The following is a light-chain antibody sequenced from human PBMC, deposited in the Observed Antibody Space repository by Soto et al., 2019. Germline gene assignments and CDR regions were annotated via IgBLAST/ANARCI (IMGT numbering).Light chain of an antibody. Sequence: DIHMTQSPSTLSASVGDRVTVTCRASQSINNWLAWYQQKTGKAPQLLISKASSLESGVPSRFSGSGSGTEFTLTISSLQPDDFATYYCQQYESYWTFGQGTKVEIK. CDR2: KAS. CDR3: QQYESYWT. J-gene: IGKJ1*01. V-gene: IGKV1-5*03. CDR1: QSINNW.